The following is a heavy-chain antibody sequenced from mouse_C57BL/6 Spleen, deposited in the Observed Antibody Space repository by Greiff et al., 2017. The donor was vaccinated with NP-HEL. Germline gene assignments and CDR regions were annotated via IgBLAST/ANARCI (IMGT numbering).Heavy chain of an antibody. CDR3: ARAYGRSYGYFDG. V-gene: IGHV3-6*01. Sequence: EVQLQESGPGLVKPSQSLSLTCSVTGYSITSGYYWNWIRQFPGNKLEWMGYISYDGSNNYNPSLKNRISITRDTSKHQFFLKLNYVTTEDTATYYCARAYGRSYGYFDGRGTGTKVTVSS. CDR1: GYSITSGYY. CDR2: ISYDGSN. J-gene: IGHJ1*02. D-gene: IGHD1-1*01.